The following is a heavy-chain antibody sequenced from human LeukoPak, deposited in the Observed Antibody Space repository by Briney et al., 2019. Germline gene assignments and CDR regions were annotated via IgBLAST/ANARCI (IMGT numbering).Heavy chain of an antibody. CDR3: TTEIVPAAIFSGGSFDY. CDR2: IKSKTDGGTT. Sequence: GGSLRLSCAASGFTFSNAWMSWVRQAPGKGLEWVGRIKSKTDGGTTDYAAPVKGRFTISRDDSKNTLYLQMNSLKTEDTAVYYCTTEIVPAAIFSGGSFDYWGQGTLGTVSS. CDR1: GFTFSNAW. D-gene: IGHD2-2*01. V-gene: IGHV3-15*01. J-gene: IGHJ4*02.